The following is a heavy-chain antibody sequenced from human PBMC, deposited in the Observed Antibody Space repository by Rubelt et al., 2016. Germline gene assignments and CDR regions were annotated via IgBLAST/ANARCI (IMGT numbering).Heavy chain of an antibody. J-gene: IGHJ4*02. Sequence: QVQLLHSVAEVKKPGASVKVSCKASCYPFTSYGISWVRQAPGQGLAWMGRIIPILGIANCSRKVQGRVTITAYKSSSTVYMELSRLRSEDTAVYYCARDASGIQDKGGQGTL. D-gene: IGHD1-1*01. V-gene: IGHV1-69*04. CDR1: CYPFTSYG. CDR2: IIPILGIA. CDR3: ARDASGIQDK.